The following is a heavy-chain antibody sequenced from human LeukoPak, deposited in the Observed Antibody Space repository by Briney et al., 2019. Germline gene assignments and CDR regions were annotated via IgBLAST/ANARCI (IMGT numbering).Heavy chain of an antibody. V-gene: IGHV4-61*02. CDR2: IYTSGST. D-gene: IGHD2-21*02. Sequence: SETLSLTCIVSGGSISSGSYYWSWIRQPAGKGLEWIGRIYTSGSTNYNPSLKSRVTISVDTSKNQFSLKLSSVTAADTAVYYCARDANLYLYCGGDCYSLPDAFDIWGQGTMVTVSS. CDR1: GGSISSGSYY. J-gene: IGHJ3*02. CDR3: ARDANLYLYCGGDCYSLPDAFDI.